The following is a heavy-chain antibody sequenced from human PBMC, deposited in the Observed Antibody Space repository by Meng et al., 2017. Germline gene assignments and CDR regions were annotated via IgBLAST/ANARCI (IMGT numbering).Heavy chain of an antibody. CDR3: ARLLWFGDYFDY. J-gene: IGHJ4*02. CDR2: MNPNSGNT. Sequence: ASVKVSCKASGYTFTSYDINWVRQATGQGLEWMGWMNPNSGNTGYAQKFQGRVTITRNTSISTAYMELSSLRSEDTAVYYCARLLWFGDYFDYWGQGTLVTVSS. CDR1: GYTFTSYD. V-gene: IGHV1-8*03. D-gene: IGHD3-10*01.